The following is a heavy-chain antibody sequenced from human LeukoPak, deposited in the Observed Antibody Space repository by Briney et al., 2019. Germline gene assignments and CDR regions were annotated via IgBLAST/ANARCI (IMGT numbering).Heavy chain of an antibody. J-gene: IGHJ6*03. D-gene: IGHD5-12*01. CDR1: GFTFSSYW. CDR2: INSDGSST. CDR3: AKGGGYEAQYYYYYLDV. V-gene: IGHV3-74*01. Sequence: GGSLTLSCVASGFTFSSYWMHWVRQAPGKGLVWVSRINSDGSSTTYADSVKGRFTISRDNSKNTLYLQMKSLGAEDTAVYYCAKGGGYEAQYYYYYLDVWGKGTTVTISS.